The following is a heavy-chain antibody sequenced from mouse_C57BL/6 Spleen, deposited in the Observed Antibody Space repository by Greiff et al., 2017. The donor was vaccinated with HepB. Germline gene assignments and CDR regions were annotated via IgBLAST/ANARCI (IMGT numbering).Heavy chain of an antibody. CDR1: GYTFTDYY. V-gene: IGHV1-26*01. CDR2: INPNNGGT. D-gene: IGHD2-2*01. J-gene: IGHJ3*01. CDR3: ARGGYYGYDWFAD. Sequence: EVQLQQSGPELVKPGASVKISCKASGYTFTDYYMNWVKQSHGKSLEWIGDINPNNGGTSYNQKFKGKATLTVDKSSSTAYMELRSLTSEDSAVYDCARGGYYGYDWFADWGQGTLVTVSA.